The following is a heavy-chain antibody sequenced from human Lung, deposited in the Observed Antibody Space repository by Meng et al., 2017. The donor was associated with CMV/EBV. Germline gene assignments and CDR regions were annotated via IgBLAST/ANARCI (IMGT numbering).Heavy chain of an antibody. CDR2: INPTSDGT. D-gene: IGHD3-10*01. CDR1: GYIFSTYA. Sequence: QVQLVQSGAEVTKPGASVKVSCKAPGYIFSTYAIHWVRQAPGQGLEWMGRINPTSDGTIYAQDFKGRVTITRDTSINTAYVDLTRLTSADTAVYYCALDYENYGYYYAFDYWGQGTLVTVSS. J-gene: IGHJ4*02. V-gene: IGHV1-2*06. CDR3: ALDYENYGYYYAFDY.